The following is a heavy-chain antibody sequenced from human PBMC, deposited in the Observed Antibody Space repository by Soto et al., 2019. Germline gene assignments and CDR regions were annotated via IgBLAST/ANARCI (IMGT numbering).Heavy chain of an antibody. D-gene: IGHD2-2*01. J-gene: IGHJ4*02. CDR2: IDGRNGTI. CDR3: ARDSHYASDY. CDR1: GFTFSTYS. V-gene: IGHV3-48*02. Sequence: VQLVESGGGFVQPGGSLKLSCAASGFTFSTYSMNWFRQAPGKGLEWISYIDGRNGTINYSDAVKGRFTVSGDKAQNSLYLQMSSLRYEDTAVYYCARDSHYASDYWGQGTLVPVS.